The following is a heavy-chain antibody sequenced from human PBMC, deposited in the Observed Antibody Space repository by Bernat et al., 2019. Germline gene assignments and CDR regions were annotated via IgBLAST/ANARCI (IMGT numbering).Heavy chain of an antibody. J-gene: IGHJ3*02. V-gene: IGHV3-30*18. Sequence: QVQLVESGGGVVQPGRSLRLSCAASGFTFSSYGMHWVRQAPGKGLEWVAVISYDGSNKYYADSVKGRFTISRDNSKNTLYLQMNSLRAEDTAVYYCAKEGADCGDYNAFDIWGQGTMVTVSS. D-gene: IGHD4-17*01. CDR2: ISYDGSNK. CDR3: AKEGADCGDYNAFDI. CDR1: GFTFSSYG.